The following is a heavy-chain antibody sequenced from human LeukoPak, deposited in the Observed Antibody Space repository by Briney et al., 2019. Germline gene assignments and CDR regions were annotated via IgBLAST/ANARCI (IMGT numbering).Heavy chain of an antibody. CDR3: ARDAYSSGWHKSFDY. V-gene: IGHV3-7*01. Sequence: GGSLRLSCAASGFTFSSYWMSWVRQAPGKGLEWVANIKQDGSEKYYVDSVKGRFTISRDNAKNSLYLQMNSLRAEDTAVYYCARDAYSSGWHKSFDYWGQGTLVTVSS. D-gene: IGHD6-19*01. J-gene: IGHJ4*02. CDR1: GFTFSSYW. CDR2: IKQDGSEK.